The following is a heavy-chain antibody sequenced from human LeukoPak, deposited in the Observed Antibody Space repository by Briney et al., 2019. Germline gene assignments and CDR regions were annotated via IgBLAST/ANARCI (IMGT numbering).Heavy chain of an antibody. CDR3: ARGGLYCSGGSCYSSWYYFDY. D-gene: IGHD2-15*01. V-gene: IGHV1-18*01. J-gene: IGHJ4*02. CDR1: GYTFTSYG. CDR2: ISAYNGNT. Sequence: ASVKVSCKASGYTFTSYGNSWVRQAPGQGLEWMGWISAYNGNTNYAQKLQGRVTMTTDTSTSTAYMELRSLRSDDTAVYYCARGGLYCSGGSCYSSWYYFDYWGQGTLVTVSS.